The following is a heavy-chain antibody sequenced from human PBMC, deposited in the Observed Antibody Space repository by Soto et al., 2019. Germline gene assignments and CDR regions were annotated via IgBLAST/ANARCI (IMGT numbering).Heavy chain of an antibody. CDR3: ASHREGSTSPFDY. CDR1: GASISDSRYY. V-gene: IGHV4-39*01. CDR2: FHKSGST. D-gene: IGHD2-15*01. J-gene: IGHJ4*02. Sequence: QLQLQESGPGLVKPSETLSLTCSVSGASISDSRYYWGWIRQPPGKGLEWIGNFHKSGSTDYNPSLKSRLSMSGDTSKNQCSLKLNSVTAADTAVYYRASHREGSTSPFDYWGQGTLVTVSS.